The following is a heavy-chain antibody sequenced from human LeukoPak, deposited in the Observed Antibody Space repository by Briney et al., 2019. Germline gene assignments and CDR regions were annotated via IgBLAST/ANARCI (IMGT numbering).Heavy chain of an antibody. CDR2: IYYSGST. J-gene: IGHJ5*02. CDR1: GGSISSSSYY. Sequence: SETLSLTCTVSGGSISSSSYYWGWIRQPPGKGLEWIGSIYYSGSTYYNPSLKSRVTMSVDTSKNQFSLKLRSVTVADTAMYYCARDPLIGGTGTNLGFDPWGQGILVTVSS. V-gene: IGHV4-39*07. D-gene: IGHD1-7*01. CDR3: ARDPLIGGTGTNLGFDP.